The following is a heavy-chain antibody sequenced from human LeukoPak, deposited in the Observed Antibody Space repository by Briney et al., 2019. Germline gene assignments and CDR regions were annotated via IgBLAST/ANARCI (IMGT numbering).Heavy chain of an antibody. CDR2: IYYTGST. CDR3: ARRITVSATNWFDP. Sequence: SETLSLTCTVSGASISSSFWSWIRQSPGKGLEWIAYIYYTGSTQYNPSLKSRLTISLDTSKNQFSLRLSSVTAADTAIYYCARRITVSATNWFDPWGQGTLVTVSS. V-gene: IGHV4-59*01. D-gene: IGHD6-19*01. J-gene: IGHJ5*02. CDR1: GASISSSF.